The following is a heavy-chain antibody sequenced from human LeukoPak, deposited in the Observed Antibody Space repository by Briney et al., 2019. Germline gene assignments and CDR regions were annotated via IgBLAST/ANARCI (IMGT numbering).Heavy chain of an antibody. CDR2: INPNSGGT. J-gene: IGHJ4*02. CDR3: ARGVAWDNPGGLVNY. V-gene: IGHV1-2*02. Sequence: ASVRVSCKASGYTFTGYYMHWVRQAPGQGLEWMGWINPNSGGTNYAQKFQGRVTMTRDTSISTAYMELSRLRSDDTAVYYCARGVAWDNPGGLVNYWGQGTLVTVSS. CDR1: GYTFTGYY. D-gene: IGHD1/OR15-1a*01.